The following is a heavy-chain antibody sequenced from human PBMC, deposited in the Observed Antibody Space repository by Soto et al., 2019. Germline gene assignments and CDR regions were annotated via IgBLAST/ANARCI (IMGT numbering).Heavy chain of an antibody. V-gene: IGHV1-58*01. J-gene: IGHJ6*02. Sequence: QMQLVQSGPAVKKPGTSVKVSCKASGFTFTTSAVQWVRQSRGQRPEWIGWIVVGSGNTIYAQRFKERVTITRDMSTSIAHMELSSLRSEDTAVYYCAARCMTRGYYAGMDVWGQWTKVTGSS. CDR1: GFTFTTSA. CDR3: AARCMTRGYYAGMDV. D-gene: IGHD2-8*01. CDR2: IVVGSGNT.